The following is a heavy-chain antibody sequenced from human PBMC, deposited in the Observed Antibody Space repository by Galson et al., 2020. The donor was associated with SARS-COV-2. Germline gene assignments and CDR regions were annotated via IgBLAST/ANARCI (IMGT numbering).Heavy chain of an antibody. CDR2: IYVSGRT. CDR3: TRRAGSVPPL. V-gene: IGHV4-39*01. Sequence: SETLSLICTVSGGSISSDYYWGWIRQAPGKGLEWIGTIYVSGRTDYTPSLKSRVTISVDTSKNQFSLKLSSVTAADTAVYYCTRRAGSVPPLWGQGTLVTVSS. D-gene: IGHD3-10*01. CDR1: GGSISSDYY. J-gene: IGHJ1*01.